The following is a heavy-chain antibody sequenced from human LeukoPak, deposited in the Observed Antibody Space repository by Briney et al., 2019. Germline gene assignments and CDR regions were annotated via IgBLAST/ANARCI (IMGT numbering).Heavy chain of an antibody. CDR3: ASSPVGLWSGDHYGMDI. V-gene: IGHV3-74*01. J-gene: IGHJ6*02. Sequence: GGSLRLSCAASGFTFSAFWMHWVRQAPGKGLVWVSRINSDDSRTTYADSVKGRFTISRDNAKNTLYLQMNSLSVEDTALYYCASSPVGLWSGDHYGMDIWGQGTTVTVSS. CDR2: INSDDSRT. D-gene: IGHD3-3*01. CDR1: GFTFSAFW.